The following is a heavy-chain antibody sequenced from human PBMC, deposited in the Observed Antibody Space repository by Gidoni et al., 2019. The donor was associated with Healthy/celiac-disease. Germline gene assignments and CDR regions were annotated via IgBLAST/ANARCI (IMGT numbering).Heavy chain of an antibody. CDR3: ARGGYDDAFDI. Sequence: QVTLKESGPVLVKPTETLTLTCAVSGFSLSSNKMGVSWIRQPPGKALEWLAHIFSNDEKSYNTSLKMTLTISKDTSRSQVVLIMTNLDPLDTATYYCARGGYDDAFDIWGQGTVVTVSS. CDR1: GFSLSSNKMG. D-gene: IGHD3-16*01. J-gene: IGHJ3*02. V-gene: IGHV2-26*01. CDR2: IFSNDEK.